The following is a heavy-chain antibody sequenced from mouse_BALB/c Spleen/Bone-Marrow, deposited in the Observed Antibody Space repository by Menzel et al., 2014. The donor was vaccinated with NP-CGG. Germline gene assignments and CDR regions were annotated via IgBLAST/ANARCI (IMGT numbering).Heavy chain of an antibody. CDR2: CNSNGGST. Sequence: EVKLVESGGGLVQPGGSLKLSCAASGFTFSSYGMSWVRQTPDKRLELVASCNSNGGSTYYPDSVKGRIIISRENAKNTLSLQMSSLKSEDTAMYYCARGNYGNYVDYFDYWGQGTTLTVSS. D-gene: IGHD2-1*01. V-gene: IGHV5-6-3*01. J-gene: IGHJ2*01. CDR1: GFTFSSYG. CDR3: ARGNYGNYVDYFDY.